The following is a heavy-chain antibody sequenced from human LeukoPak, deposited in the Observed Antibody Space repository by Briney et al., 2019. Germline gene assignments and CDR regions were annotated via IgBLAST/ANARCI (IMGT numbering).Heavy chain of an antibody. V-gene: IGHV4-39*02. CDR3: SRLWIVATWFGA. D-gene: IGHD2-2*03. Sequence: SETLSLTCTVSTGSMTSDSYYWAWVRQPPGKGLEWIGIIFYSGKTYYSTSLKSRFTVSLDTSKKNFSLRLSSVTAADTAVYYCSRLWIVATWFGAWGQGALVTVSS. J-gene: IGHJ5*02. CDR1: TGSMTSDSYY. CDR2: IFYSGKT.